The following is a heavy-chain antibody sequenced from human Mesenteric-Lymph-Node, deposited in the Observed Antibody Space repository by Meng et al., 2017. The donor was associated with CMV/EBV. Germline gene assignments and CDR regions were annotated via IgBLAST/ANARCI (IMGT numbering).Heavy chain of an antibody. V-gene: IGHV3-21*05. D-gene: IGHD5-12*01. J-gene: IGHJ6*02. CDR1: RRKR. CDR3: ARDEATGDYYYYGMDV. Sequence: RRKRKKRERKGKEKGKEREKKNRRRKRKKKKEEKEKGRITIKRDNAKKSLYLQMNSLRDEDTAVYYCARDEATGDYYYYGMDVWGQGTTVTVSS. CDR2: NRRRKRKK.